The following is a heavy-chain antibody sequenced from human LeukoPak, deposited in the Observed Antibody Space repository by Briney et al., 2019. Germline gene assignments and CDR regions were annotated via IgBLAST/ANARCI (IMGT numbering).Heavy chain of an antibody. CDR2: IYPGDSDT. V-gene: IGHV5-51*01. J-gene: IGHJ4*02. CDR1: GYSFTSYW. D-gene: IGHD1-1*01. CDR3: AGRGTGTTLAFDY. Sequence: GESLKISCKGSGYSFTSYWIGWVRQVPGKGLEWMGIIYPGDSDTRYSPSFQGQVTISVDKSISTACLQWSSLKASDTAIYYCAGRGTGTTLAFDYWGQGTLVTVSS.